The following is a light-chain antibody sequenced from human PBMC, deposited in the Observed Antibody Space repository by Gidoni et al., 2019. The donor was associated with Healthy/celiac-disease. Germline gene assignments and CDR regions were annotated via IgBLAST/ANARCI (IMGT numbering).Light chain of an antibody. CDR1: QSVSSY. CDR3: QQRSNWHT. J-gene: IGKJ4*01. V-gene: IGKV3-11*01. CDR2: DAS. Sequence: EIVLTQSPATLSLSPGERATLSCRASQSVSSYLACYQQKPCQAPRLLIYDASNRDTGIPARFSGRGSGTDFTLTISSLEPEDFAVYYCQQRSNWHTFGGGTKVEIK.